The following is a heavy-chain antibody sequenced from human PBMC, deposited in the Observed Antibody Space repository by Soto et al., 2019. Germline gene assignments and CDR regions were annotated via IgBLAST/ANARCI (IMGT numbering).Heavy chain of an antibody. CDR3: ARLVYDTRLNYLYLDS. CDR1: GVSISRGDW. V-gene: IGHV4-4*02. Sequence: QVLLHESGPGLVKPSGTLSLTCTVSGVSISRGDWWSWVRQAPGKELQWIGEIHHSAGTSSHPSLRSRVSPSVDTSKNEVSLNLKSVTATSTGVYYCARLVYDTRLNYLYLDSWGQGLLVTLSS. J-gene: IGHJ4*02. CDR2: IHHSAGT. D-gene: IGHD3-22*01.